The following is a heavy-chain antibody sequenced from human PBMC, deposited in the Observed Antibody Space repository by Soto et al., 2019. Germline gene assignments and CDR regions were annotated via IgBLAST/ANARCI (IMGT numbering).Heavy chain of an antibody. CDR2: IHYSGRV. J-gene: IGHJ4*02. Sequence: SETLSITCTVSGGSISGSHYHWCWIRQPPGKGLEWIGSIHYSGRVFYKSSLLGRVTISVDTSKNQFSLDLNSVTATDTAVYYCALTTPIGVAGPDFWGQGTLVTVS. V-gene: IGHV4-39*01. D-gene: IGHD6-19*01. CDR1: GGSISGSHYH. CDR3: ALTTPIGVAGPDF.